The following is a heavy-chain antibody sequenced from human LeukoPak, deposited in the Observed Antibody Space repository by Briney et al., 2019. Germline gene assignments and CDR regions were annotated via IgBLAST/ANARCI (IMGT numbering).Heavy chain of an antibody. V-gene: IGHV3-48*03. CDR1: GFTFTSYE. CDR3: ARYYDSSSYYFFDY. CDR2: ISSSGSTI. J-gene: IGHJ4*02. D-gene: IGHD3-22*01. Sequence: GSLRLSCAASGFTFTSYEMNWVRQAPGKGLEWVSYISSSGSTIYYADSVKGRFTISRDNAKNSLYLQMNSLRAEDTAVYYCARYYDSSSYYFFDYWGQGTLVTVSS.